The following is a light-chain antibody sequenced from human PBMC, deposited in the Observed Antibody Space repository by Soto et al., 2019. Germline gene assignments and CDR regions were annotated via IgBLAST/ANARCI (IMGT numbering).Light chain of an antibody. CDR1: SSDVGGYNY. J-gene: IGLJ1*01. V-gene: IGLV2-14*01. CDR3: SSYTSSSTRV. CDR2: DVN. Sequence: QSALTQPASVSGSPGQSITISCTGTSSDVGGYNYVSWYQQNPGKAPKLMIYDVNNRPSGVSYRFSGSKSGNTASLTISGLQAEDEADYYCSSYTSSSTRVFGTGTKVIVL.